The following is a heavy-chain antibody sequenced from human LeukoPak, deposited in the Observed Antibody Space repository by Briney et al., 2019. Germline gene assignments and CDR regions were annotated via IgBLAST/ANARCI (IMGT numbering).Heavy chain of an antibody. CDR3: ARGGYCSSTSCHRGFDP. V-gene: IGHV4-34*01. Sequence: SETLSHTCAVYGGSFSGYYWSWIRQPPGKGLEWIGEINHSGSTNYNPSLKSRVTISVDTSKNQFSLKLSSVTAADTAVYYCARGGYCSSTSCHRGFDPWGQGTLVTVSS. D-gene: IGHD2-2*01. CDR1: GGSFSGYY. J-gene: IGHJ5*02. CDR2: INHSGST.